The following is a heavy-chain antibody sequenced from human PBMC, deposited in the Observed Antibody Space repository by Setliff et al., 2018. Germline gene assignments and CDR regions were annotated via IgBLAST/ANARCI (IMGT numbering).Heavy chain of an antibody. V-gene: IGHV1-69-2*01. J-gene: IGHJ5*02. CDR2: FDFDDDET. D-gene: IGHD6-13*01. Sequence: ASVKVSCKASGYTFSDYYMQWVRQAPGKGLEWMGRFDFDDDETIYAEKFQGRVTITADTSTDTAYMELSSLRSEDTAVYYCATVSYSSSRSVGFDPWGQGTLVTVSS. CDR3: ATVSYSSSRSVGFDP. CDR1: GYTFSDYY.